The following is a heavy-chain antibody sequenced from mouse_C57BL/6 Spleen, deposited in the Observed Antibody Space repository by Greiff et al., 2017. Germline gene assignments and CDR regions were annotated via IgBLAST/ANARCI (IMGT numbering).Heavy chain of an antibody. D-gene: IGHD1-1*01. CDR2: ISDGGSYT. CDR3: ARDITTVVATRFAY. CDR1: GFTFSSYA. J-gene: IGHJ3*01. Sequence: EVKLVESGGGLVKPGGSLKLSCAASGFTFSSYAMSWVRQTPEKRLEWVATISDGGSYTYYPDNVKGRFTISRDNAKNNLYLQMSHLKSEDTAMYYCARDITTVVATRFAYWGQGTLVTVSA. V-gene: IGHV5-4*01.